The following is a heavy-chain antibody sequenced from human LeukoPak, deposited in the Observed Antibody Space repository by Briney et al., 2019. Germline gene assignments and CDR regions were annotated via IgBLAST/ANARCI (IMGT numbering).Heavy chain of an antibody. V-gene: IGHV1-24*01. CDR2: FDPEDGET. D-gene: IGHD3-16*02. CDR3: ATRRYVWGSYRWDFDY. J-gene: IGHJ4*02. Sequence: ASVKVSCKVSGYTLTELSMQWVRQAPGKGLEWMGGFDPEDGETIYAQKFQGRVTMTEDTSTDTAYMELSSLRSEDTAVYYCATRRYVWGSYRWDFDYWGQGTLVTVSS. CDR1: GYTLTELS.